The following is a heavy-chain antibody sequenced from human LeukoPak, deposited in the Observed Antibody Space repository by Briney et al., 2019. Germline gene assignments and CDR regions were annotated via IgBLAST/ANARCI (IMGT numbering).Heavy chain of an antibody. CDR2: ISAYNGNT. Sequence: ASVKVSCKASGYTFTSYGISWVRQAPGQGLEWMGWISAYNGNTNYSQKLQGRVTMTTDTSTSTAYMELRSLRSDDTAVYYCATLMVRGVTDAFDIGGQGTMVTVSS. CDR3: ATLMVRGVTDAFDI. V-gene: IGHV1-18*01. D-gene: IGHD3-10*01. CDR1: GYTFTSYG. J-gene: IGHJ3*02.